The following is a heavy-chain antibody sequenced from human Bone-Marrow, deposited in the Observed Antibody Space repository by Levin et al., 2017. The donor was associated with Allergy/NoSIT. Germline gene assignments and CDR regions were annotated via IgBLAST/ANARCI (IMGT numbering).Heavy chain of an antibody. V-gene: IGHV3-15*01. D-gene: IGHD3-10*01. CDR1: GFTFTNAW. J-gene: IGHJ4*02. Sequence: GESLKISCPASGFTFTNAWMSWVRQAPGKGLEWVGHIKTTTDGGTTDYAASLNGRFTISRDDSQNTVYVQMNSLKTEDTAVYYCTTADIVGASPHWGQGTLVRVSS. CDR3: TTADIVGASPH. CDR2: IKTTTDGGTT.